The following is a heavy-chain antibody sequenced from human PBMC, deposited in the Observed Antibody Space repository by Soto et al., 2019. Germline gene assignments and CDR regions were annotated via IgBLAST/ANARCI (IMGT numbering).Heavy chain of an antibody. D-gene: IGHD6-13*01. CDR3: AIGFSADGRNNFDY. J-gene: IGHJ4*02. CDR2: IYPGDSDT. Sequence: PGESLKISCKGSGYSFTSYWIAWVRQMPGKGLDWMGIIYPGDSDTRDSPSFQGQVTISADKSISTAYLQWSSLKASDTAMYYYAIGFSADGRNNFDYCGQGTLVTVSS. V-gene: IGHV5-51*01. CDR1: GYSFTSYW.